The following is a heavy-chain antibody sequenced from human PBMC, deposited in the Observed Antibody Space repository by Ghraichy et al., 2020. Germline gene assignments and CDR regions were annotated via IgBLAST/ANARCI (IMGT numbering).Heavy chain of an antibody. D-gene: IGHD2-8*01. CDR1: GFTFSSHW. CDR2: IKPDGSEK. V-gene: IGHV3-7*03. J-gene: IGHJ4*02. Sequence: RGSLRLSCAASGFTFSSHWMSWVRQAPGKGLEWVAIIKPDGSEKYYVDSVKGRFTISRDNAKNSLYLQMNSLRAEDTAVYYCARGGSWSAGDYWGQGTLVTVSS. CDR3: ARGGSWSAGDY.